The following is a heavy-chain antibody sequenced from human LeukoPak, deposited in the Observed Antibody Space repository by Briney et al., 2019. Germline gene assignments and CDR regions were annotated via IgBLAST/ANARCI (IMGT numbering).Heavy chain of an antibody. CDR1: GFTFSSYS. V-gene: IGHV3-48*01. D-gene: IGHD2-8*01. J-gene: IGHJ6*03. CDR3: AKDPPVYCTNGVCHPSYYYYYMDV. Sequence: PGGSLRLSCAASGFTFSSYSMNWVRQAPGKGLEWVSYISSSSSTIYYADSVKGRFTISRDNAKNSLYLQMNSLRAEDTAVYYCAKDPPVYCTNGVCHPSYYYYYMDVWGKGTTVTVSS. CDR2: ISSSSSTI.